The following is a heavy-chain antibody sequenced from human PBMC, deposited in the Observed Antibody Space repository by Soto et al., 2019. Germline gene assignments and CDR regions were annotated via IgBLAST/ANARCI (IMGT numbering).Heavy chain of an antibody. V-gene: IGHV3-74*01. J-gene: IGHJ4*02. CDR3: ARDVLVISAH. Sequence: GGSLRRPGAPAGFTLSSPGIHGDRQAPGKGLMWVARIKTDGSIISYADSVKGRFTISRDNAKNTLYLQMNSLRVEDTAMYYCARDVLVISAHWGRGTLVTVSS. CDR2: IKTDGSII. CDR1: GFTLSSPG. D-gene: IGHD6-13*01.